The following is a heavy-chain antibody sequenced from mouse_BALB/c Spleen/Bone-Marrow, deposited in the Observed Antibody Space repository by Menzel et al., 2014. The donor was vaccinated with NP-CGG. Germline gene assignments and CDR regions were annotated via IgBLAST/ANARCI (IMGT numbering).Heavy chain of an antibody. CDR1: GYTFTNYW. D-gene: IGHD1-1*01. Sequence: VQLQQSGAELVKPGASVKLSCKTSGYTFTNYWIQWVKQRPGQGLGSIGEIFPGTGTTYYNEKFKGKATLTIDTSSSTAYMQLSSLTSEDSAVYFCARHYYGSSDAMDYWGQGTSVTVSS. CDR2: IFPGTGTT. V-gene: IGHV1S132*01. J-gene: IGHJ4*01. CDR3: ARHYYGSSDAMDY.